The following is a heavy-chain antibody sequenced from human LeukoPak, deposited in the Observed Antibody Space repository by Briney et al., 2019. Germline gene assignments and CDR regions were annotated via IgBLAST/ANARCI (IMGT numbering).Heavy chain of an antibody. CDR3: ARESSRYSGYDHFDY. D-gene: IGHD5-12*01. CDR1: GFTFSDYA. J-gene: IGHJ4*02. Sequence: PGGSLRLSCAASGFTFSDYAMSWVRQAPGKGLEWVSVISGSDGSTHYADSVKGRFTISRDNSKTTLYLHMNSLRAEDMAVYYCARESSRYSGYDHFDYWGQGTLVTVSS. CDR2: ISGSDGST. V-gene: IGHV3-23*01.